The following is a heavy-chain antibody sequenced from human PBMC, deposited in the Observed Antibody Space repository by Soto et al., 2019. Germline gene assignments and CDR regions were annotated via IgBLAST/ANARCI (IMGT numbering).Heavy chain of an antibody. J-gene: IGHJ5*02. V-gene: IGHV4-34*01. CDR1: GGSFSGYY. CDR3: ARGPVVAGIVAAALSSRRFDP. Sequence: SETLSLTCAVYGGSFSGYYWSWIRQPPGKGLERFGEINHSGSTNYNPSLKSRVTISVDTSKNQFSLKLSSVTAADTAVYYCARGPVVAGIVAAALSSRRFDPWGQGTLVTVSS. CDR2: INHSGST. D-gene: IGHD6-13*01.